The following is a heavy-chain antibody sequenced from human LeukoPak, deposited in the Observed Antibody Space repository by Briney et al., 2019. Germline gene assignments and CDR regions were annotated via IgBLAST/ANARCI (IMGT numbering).Heavy chain of an antibody. CDR2: IYYSGST. D-gene: IGHD3-16*01. V-gene: IGHV4-39*01. Sequence: PSETLSLTCTVSGGSISSSSYYWGWIRQPPGKGLEWIWSIYYSGSTYYNPSLKSRVTISVDTSKNQFSLKLSSVTAADTAVYYCARLLGQLGNYYYYYYMDVWGKGTTVTVSS. CDR1: GGSISSSSYY. J-gene: IGHJ6*03. CDR3: ARLLGQLGNYYYYYYMDV.